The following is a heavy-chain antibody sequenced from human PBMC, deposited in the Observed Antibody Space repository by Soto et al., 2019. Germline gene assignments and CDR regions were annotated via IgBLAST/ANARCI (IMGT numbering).Heavy chain of an antibody. J-gene: IGHJ6*02. V-gene: IGHV3-21*01. Sequence: PGGSLRLSCAASGFTFSTYSMNWVRQAPGKGLEWVSSISDSSSYMYYADSLKGRFSISRDNAKNSLYLQMNSLRAEDTAVYYCARDGRGSSWFYYGMDVWGQGTTVTVSS. CDR3: ARDGRGSSWFYYGMDV. CDR2: ISDSSSYM. D-gene: IGHD6-13*01. CDR1: GFTFSTYS.